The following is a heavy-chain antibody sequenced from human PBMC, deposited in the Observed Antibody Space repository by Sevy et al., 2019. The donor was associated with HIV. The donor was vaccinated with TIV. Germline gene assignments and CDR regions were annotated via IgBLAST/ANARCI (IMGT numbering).Heavy chain of an antibody. D-gene: IGHD3-22*01. CDR3: ATTKDYYENSGDPFDY. CDR2: LDPEDDET. J-gene: IGHJ4*02. V-gene: IGHV1-24*01. CDR1: GYTLTDLS. Sequence: ASVKVSCKVSGYTLTDLSMHWVRQAPGKGLEWMGSLDPEDDETIYAQKFQGRVTMTEDTSTDTAYMELSSLRSEDTAVYYCATTKDYYENSGDPFDYWGQGTLVTVSS.